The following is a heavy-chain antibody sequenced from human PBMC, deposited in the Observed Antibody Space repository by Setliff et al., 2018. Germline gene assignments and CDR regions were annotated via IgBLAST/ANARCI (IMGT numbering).Heavy chain of an antibody. V-gene: IGHV5-51*01. D-gene: IGHD2-2*01. J-gene: IGHJ5*02. CDR3: AQKHQRASWAFDP. Sequence: GESLKISCKESRDSFTNYWIIWVRQVPGKGLDWMGMIFPADADTRYNPSFEGQVTMSLDRSITTAYLQWDSLKASDTAIYYCAQKHQRASWAFDPWGRGTLVTVSS. CDR1: RDSFTNYW. CDR2: IFPADADT.